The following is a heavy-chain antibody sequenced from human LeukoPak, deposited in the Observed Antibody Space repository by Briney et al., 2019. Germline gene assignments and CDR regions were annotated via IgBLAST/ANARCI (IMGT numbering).Heavy chain of an antibody. CDR1: GYSFTSYW. D-gene: IGHD3-9*01. CDR3: ARGPPETGYYFDY. Sequence: GESLKISCKGSGYSFTSYWIGWVRQMPGKGLEWMGIIYPGDSDTRYSPSFQGQVTISADKSISTAYLQWSGLKASDTAMYYCARGPPETGYYFDYWGQGTLVTVSS. V-gene: IGHV5-51*01. J-gene: IGHJ4*02. CDR2: IYPGDSDT.